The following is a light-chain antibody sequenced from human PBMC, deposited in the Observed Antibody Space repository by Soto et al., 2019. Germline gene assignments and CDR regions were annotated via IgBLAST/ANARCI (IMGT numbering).Light chain of an antibody. CDR2: QNN. Sequence: QSVLTQPPSVSGAPGQRVSISCTGSSSNIGAGYDVHWYEHLPGTVPKLLIYQNNNRPSGVPDRFSGSKSGTSASLAITGLQAEDEADYYCQSYDSSLSAVVFGGGTKLTVL. J-gene: IGLJ2*01. CDR3: QSYDSSLSAVV. V-gene: IGLV1-40*01. CDR1: SSNIGAGYD.